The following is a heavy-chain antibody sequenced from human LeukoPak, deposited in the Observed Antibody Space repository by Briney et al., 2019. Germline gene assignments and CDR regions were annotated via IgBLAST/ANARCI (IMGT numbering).Heavy chain of an antibody. V-gene: IGHV3-21*04. Sequence: GGSLRLSCAASGFSFRSYSMNWVRQAPGKGLEWVSSISSSSSYIYYADSVKGRFTISRDNAKNSLYLQMNSLRAEDTAVYYCARDSIAAAGLFDYWGQGTLVTVSS. CDR3: ARDSIAAAGLFDY. D-gene: IGHD6-13*01. CDR2: ISSSSSYI. J-gene: IGHJ4*02. CDR1: GFSFRSYS.